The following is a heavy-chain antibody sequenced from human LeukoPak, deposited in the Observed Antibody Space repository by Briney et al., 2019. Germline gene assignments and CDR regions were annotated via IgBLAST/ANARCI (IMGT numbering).Heavy chain of an antibody. Sequence: GESPKISCKVSGYSFTNYWLGWVRQMPGKGLGWMGIIFPGDADTRYSPSFQGQVTISADKSINTAYLQWSSLKASDTAMYYCAIWSPYYFDYWGRGTLVTVSS. V-gene: IGHV5-51*01. J-gene: IGHJ4*02. D-gene: IGHD3-3*01. CDR3: AIWSPYYFDY. CDR2: IFPGDADT. CDR1: GYSFTNYW.